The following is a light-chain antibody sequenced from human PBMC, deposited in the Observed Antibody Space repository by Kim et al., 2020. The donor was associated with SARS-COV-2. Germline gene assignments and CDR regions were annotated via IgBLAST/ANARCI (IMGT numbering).Light chain of an antibody. J-gene: IGLJ1*01. Sequence: GQSITISCTGTNSDVGGYNYVSWYQQHPGKAPKLMIYDVSNRPSGISNRFSGSKSGNTASLTISGLQAEDEADYHCSSYTSSSTLVFGTGTKVTVL. V-gene: IGLV2-14*03. CDR1: NSDVGGYNY. CDR2: DVS. CDR3: SSYTSSSTLV.